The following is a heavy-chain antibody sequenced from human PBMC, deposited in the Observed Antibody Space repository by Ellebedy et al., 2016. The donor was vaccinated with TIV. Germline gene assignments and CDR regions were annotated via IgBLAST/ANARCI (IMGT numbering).Heavy chain of an antibody. Sequence: GGSLRLXXAASGFTFSSYSMNWVRQAPGKGLEWVSYISSSSSTIYYADSVKGRFTISRDNAKNSLYLQMNSLRAEDTAVYYCARDTVVRGVDYWGQGTLVTVSS. CDR1: GFTFSSYS. CDR2: ISSSSSTI. CDR3: ARDTVVRGVDY. V-gene: IGHV3-48*04. J-gene: IGHJ4*02. D-gene: IGHD3-10*01.